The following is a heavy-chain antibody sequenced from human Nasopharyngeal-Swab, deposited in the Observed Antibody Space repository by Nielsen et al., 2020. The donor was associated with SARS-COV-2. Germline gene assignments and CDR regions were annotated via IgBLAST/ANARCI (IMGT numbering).Heavy chain of an antibody. J-gene: IGHJ2*01. CDR2: IGVTSSTS. Sequence: GGSLRLSCAASGFTFSNYNMNWVRQAPGKGLEWVSYIGVTSSTSYYADSLRGRFTISRDNAKNSLYLQMNSLRAEDTAVYYCARRGSSWPHWYFDLWGHGTLVTVSS. CDR1: GFTFSNYN. D-gene: IGHD6-13*01. V-gene: IGHV3-48*04. CDR3: ARRGSSWPHWYFDL.